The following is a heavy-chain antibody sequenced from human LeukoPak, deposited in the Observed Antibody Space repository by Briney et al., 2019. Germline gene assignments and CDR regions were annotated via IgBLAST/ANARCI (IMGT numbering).Heavy chain of an antibody. CDR2: IYHSGST. Sequence: LRLSCAASGFTFDNYALHWIRQPPGKGLEWIGYIYHSGSTYYNPSLKSRVTISVDRSKNQFSLKLSSVTAADTAVYYCAREGSSSTLDYWGQGTLVTVSS. D-gene: IGHD6-6*01. V-gene: IGHV4-30-2*01. J-gene: IGHJ4*02. CDR1: GFTFDNYA. CDR3: AREGSSSTLDY.